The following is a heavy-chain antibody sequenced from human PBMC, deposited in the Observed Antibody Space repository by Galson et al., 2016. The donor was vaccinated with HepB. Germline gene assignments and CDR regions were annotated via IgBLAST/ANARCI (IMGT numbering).Heavy chain of an antibody. CDR3: ARFGGDWGF. Sequence: TLSLTCPVSGGPISSNRYYWGWIRQPPGKGLEWIGSIFHIGSTYYNASLKSRATISVDTSKSQFSLKLRSLTATDTAVYYCARFGGDWGFWGQGNLVIVSS. D-gene: IGHD2-21*02. CDR1: GGPISSNRYY. V-gene: IGHV4-39*01. J-gene: IGHJ1*01. CDR2: IFHIGST.